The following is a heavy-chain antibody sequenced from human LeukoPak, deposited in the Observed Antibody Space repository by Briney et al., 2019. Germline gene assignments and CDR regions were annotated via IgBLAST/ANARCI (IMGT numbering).Heavy chain of an antibody. D-gene: IGHD3-10*01. J-gene: IGHJ4*02. CDR1: GFTFSSYA. CDR2: ISYDGSNK. V-gene: IGHV3-30-3*01. CDR3: ARDQKSILWFGELLSNYFDY. Sequence: GGSLRLSCAASGFTFSSYAVHWVRQAPGKGLEWVAVISYDGSNKYYADSVKGRFTISRDNSKNTLYLQMNSLRAEDTAVYYCARDQKSILWFGELLSNYFDYWGQGTLVTVSS.